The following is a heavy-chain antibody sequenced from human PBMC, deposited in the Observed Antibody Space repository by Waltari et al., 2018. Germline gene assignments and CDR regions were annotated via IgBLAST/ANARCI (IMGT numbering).Heavy chain of an antibody. CDR3: ARDSYYDRGAFDI. Sequence: QVQLQESGPGLVKPSQTLSLTCTVSGGSISSGSYYWSWIRQPAGKGLEWIGRIYTSGSTNYNPSLKSRVTISVDTSKNQFSLKLSSVTAADTAVYYCARDSYYDRGAFDIWGQGTMVTVSS. CDR2: IYTSGST. CDR1: GGSISSGSYY. D-gene: IGHD3-22*01. J-gene: IGHJ3*02. V-gene: IGHV4-61*02.